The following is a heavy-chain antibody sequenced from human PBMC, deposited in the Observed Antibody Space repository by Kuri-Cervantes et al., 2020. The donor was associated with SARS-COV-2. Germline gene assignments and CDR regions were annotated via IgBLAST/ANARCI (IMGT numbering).Heavy chain of an antibody. CDR2: IYYSGST. CDR1: GGSISSYY. D-gene: IGHD6-13*01. V-gene: IGHV4-59*01. CDR3: ARVAAAGTIDY. Sequence: GSLRPSCTVSGGSISSYYWSWIRQPPGKGLEWIGYIYYSGSTNYNPSLKSRVTISVDTSKNQFSLKLSSVTAADTAVYYCARVAAAGTIDYWDQGTLVTVSS. J-gene: IGHJ4*02.